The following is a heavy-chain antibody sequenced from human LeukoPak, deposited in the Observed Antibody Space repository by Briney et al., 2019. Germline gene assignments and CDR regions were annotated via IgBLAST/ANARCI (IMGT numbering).Heavy chain of an antibody. J-gene: IGHJ4*02. CDR1: GYSFIRYH. D-gene: IGHD3-9*01. CDR3: ARDLGYDTHWAY. CDR2: LKLYDGSI. Sequence: GASVKVSCKASGYSFIRYHIHWVRQAPGQGLEWMGVLKLYDGSISHAQKFQGRVTMTSDTSTSTVYMELSSLRSEDTAVYYCARDLGYDTHWAYWGQGTLVTVSS. V-gene: IGHV1-46*01.